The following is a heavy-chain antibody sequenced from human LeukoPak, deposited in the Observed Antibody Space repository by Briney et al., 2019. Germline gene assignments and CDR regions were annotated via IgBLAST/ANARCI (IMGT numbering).Heavy chain of an antibody. CDR2: INHSGYT. D-gene: IGHD3-10*01. CDR3: TRINTGHDY. J-gene: IGHJ4*01. CDR1: GVSFNDYY. V-gene: IGHV4-34*01. Sequence: SETLSHICAVSGVSFNDYYESWARQTPGMGLEWIGEINHSGYTNDSPSLKSRVTLSIATSRKQFSLNLRSVTVADTGIYYCTRINTGHDYWGKGTLVTVSS.